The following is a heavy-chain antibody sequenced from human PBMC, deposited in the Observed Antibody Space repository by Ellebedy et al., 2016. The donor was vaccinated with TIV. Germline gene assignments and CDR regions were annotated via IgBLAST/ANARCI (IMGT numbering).Heavy chain of an antibody. CDR2: INHSGST. D-gene: IGHD6-19*01. CDR3: AIRGWYVDY. CDR1: GCSFSGYY. Sequence: SETLSLXXAVYGCSFSGYYWSWIRQPPGKGLEWIGEINHSGSTNYNPSLKSRVTISVDTSKNQFSLKLSSVTAADTAVYYCAIRGWYVDYWGQGTLVTVSS. J-gene: IGHJ4*02. V-gene: IGHV4-34*01.